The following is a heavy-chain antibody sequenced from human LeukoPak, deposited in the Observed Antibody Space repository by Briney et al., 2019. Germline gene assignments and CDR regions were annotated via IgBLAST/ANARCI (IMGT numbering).Heavy chain of an antibody. J-gene: IGHJ4*02. CDR2: ISSSSSTI. CDR1: GFTFSSYS. D-gene: IGHD6-19*01. V-gene: IGHV3-48*02. CDR3: AREGYSSGWYYFDY. Sequence: GGSLRLSCAASGFTFSSYSMNWVRQAPGKGLEWVSYISSSSSTIYYADSVKGRFTISRDNAENSLYLQMNSLRDEDTAVYYCAREGYSSGWYYFDYWGQGTLVTVSS.